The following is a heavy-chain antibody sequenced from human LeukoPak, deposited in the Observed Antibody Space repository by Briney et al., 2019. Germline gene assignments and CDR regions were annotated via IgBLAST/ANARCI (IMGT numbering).Heavy chain of an antibody. CDR1: GFMFSTYA. D-gene: IGHD2-8*02. CDR3: ARGLFTGGTYFAY. V-gene: IGHV3-30-3*01. Sequence: GGSLRLSCAASGFMFSTYAMHWVRQAPGKGLEWVAVISYDGSNKNYADSVKGRFSISRDNSRNTLSLQMNSLRPDDTALYYCARGLFTGGTYFAYWGQGTLVTVSS. CDR2: ISYDGSNK. J-gene: IGHJ4*02.